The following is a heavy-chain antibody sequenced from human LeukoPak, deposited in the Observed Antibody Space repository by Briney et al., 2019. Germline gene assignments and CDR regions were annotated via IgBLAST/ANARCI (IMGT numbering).Heavy chain of an antibody. J-gene: IGHJ3*01. CDR1: GYAFSNYW. Sequence: GESLQISCKGSGYAFSNYWIGWVRPMPGKGLEWMGIIYPGDSDTRYSPSFRGQVTISADRSISAAYLQWSSLKASDTAMYYCASELISARSFDVWGQGTMVTVSS. CDR2: IYPGDSDT. CDR3: ASELISARSFDV. D-gene: IGHD1-1*01. V-gene: IGHV5-51*06.